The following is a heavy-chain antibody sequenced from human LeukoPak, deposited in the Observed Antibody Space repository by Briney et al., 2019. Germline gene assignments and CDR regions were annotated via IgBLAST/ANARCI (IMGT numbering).Heavy chain of an antibody. CDR3: AREVGGDYFDY. CDR1: GFTVSSNY. V-gene: IGHV3-53*01. D-gene: IGHD4-17*01. J-gene: IGHJ4*02. CDR2: IYSGGST. Sequence: GGSLRLSCAASGFTVSSNYMSWVRQAPGKGLEWVTVIYSGGSTYYADSEKGRFTISRDNSKNTLYLQMNSLRAEDTAVYYCAREVGGDYFDYWGQGTLVTVSS.